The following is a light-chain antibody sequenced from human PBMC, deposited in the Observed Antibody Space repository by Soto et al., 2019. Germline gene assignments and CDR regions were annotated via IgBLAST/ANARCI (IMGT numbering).Light chain of an antibody. V-gene: IGKV3-20*01. CDR1: PSMSSTY. CDR2: DAS. CDR3: QHYDSARWT. J-gene: IGKJ1*01. Sequence: ELVWTQSPGTLSLSQGERATLSCRASPSMSSTYLTWSPQRPGQDPRLLIYDASRRATGIPDRFSGSGSGTDFSLTISRLEAEDFAVYDCQHYDSARWTFGLGTKVDIK.